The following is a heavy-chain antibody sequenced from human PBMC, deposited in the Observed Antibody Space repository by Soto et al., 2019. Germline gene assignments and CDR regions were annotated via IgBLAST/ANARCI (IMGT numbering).Heavy chain of an antibody. D-gene: IGHD6-25*01. CDR1: GLNFRGFT. Sequence: QVHLVESGGGVVQPGGSLRLSCAASGLNFRGFTMHWVRQAPDKGLEWLSVISYAGDYKNYADSVRGRISISRDNSKNTLFLQMNSLRPDDTAVYFCAREPWGYSGSAKHFDYWGQGSLVIVSS. CDR2: ISYAGDYK. V-gene: IGHV3-30-3*01. CDR3: AREPWGYSGSAKHFDY. J-gene: IGHJ4*02.